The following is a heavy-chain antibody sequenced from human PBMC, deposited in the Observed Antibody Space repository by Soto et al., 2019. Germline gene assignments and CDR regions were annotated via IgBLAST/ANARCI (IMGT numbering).Heavy chain of an antibody. V-gene: IGHV3-23*01. CDR2: ISGSGGST. D-gene: IGHD3-3*01. CDR1: GFTYSSYA. J-gene: IGHJ6*02. Sequence: EVQLLESGGGLVQPGGSLRLSCAASGFTYSSYAMSWVCQDPGKGLEWVSAISGSGGSTYYADSVKGRFTISRDNSKNTLYLQMNSLRAEDTAVYYCAKCPIITIFGVAWWYYGMAVWGQGTTVTVSS. CDR3: AKCPIITIFGVAWWYYGMAV.